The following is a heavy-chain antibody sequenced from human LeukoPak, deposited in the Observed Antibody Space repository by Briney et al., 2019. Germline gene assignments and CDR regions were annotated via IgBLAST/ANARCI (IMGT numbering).Heavy chain of an antibody. CDR2: LYSGDTT. V-gene: IGHV3-66*01. Sequence: GGSLRLSCAASGFTVSSTYMSWVRQAPGKGLEWVSALYSGDTTYYANSVKGRLTISRDNSKNMLYLQMNSLRAEDTAVYYCARRLLTGYYEFWGQGTLVTVSS. J-gene: IGHJ4*02. CDR1: GFTVSSTY. D-gene: IGHD3-9*01. CDR3: ARRLLTGYYEF.